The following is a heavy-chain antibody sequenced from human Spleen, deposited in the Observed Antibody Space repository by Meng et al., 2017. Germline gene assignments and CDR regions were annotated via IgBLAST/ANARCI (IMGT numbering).Heavy chain of an antibody. Sequence: SETLSLTCTVSGGSISSYYWSCIRQPPGKGLEWIGYIYYTGSTNYNPSLQSRVTMSVDTSQNQFSLKLSSVTAADTAVYFCARGKIPRYSGRMIHDAFDICDQAI. V-gene: IGHV4-59*01. D-gene: IGHD3-10*01. CDR2: IYYTGST. J-gene: IGHJ3*02. CDR1: GGSISSYY. CDR3: ARGKIPRYSGRMIHDAFDI.